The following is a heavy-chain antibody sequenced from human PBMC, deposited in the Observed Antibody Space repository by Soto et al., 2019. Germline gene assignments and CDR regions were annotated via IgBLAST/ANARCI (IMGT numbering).Heavy chain of an antibody. CDR1: GGSISSNNYY. V-gene: IGHV4-39*01. CDR2: ISYSGGT. D-gene: IGHD3-3*01. CDR3: ARGHGGISVFGAPGHLDY. J-gene: IGHJ4*02. Sequence: QLQLQESGPGLVKPSETLSLTCTVSGGSISSNNYYWGWIRQPPGKGLEWIGSISYSGGTYYNPSLKRRVPFTDDTSRNQFSLKLRSVTAADTAVYFCARGHGGISVFGAPGHLDYWGQGALVPVSS.